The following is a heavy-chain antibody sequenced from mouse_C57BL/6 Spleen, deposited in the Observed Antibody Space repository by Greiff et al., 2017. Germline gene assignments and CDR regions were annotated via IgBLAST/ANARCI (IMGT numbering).Heavy chain of an antibody. CDR2: IDPSDSYT. J-gene: IGHJ2*01. Sequence: VQLQQPGAELVRPGTSVKLSCKASGYTFTSYWMHWVKQRPGQGLEWIGVIDPSDSYTNYNQKFKGKATLTVDTSSSTAYMQLSSLTSEDSAVYYCARDTGKGLYFDYWGQGTTLTVSS. D-gene: IGHD4-1*01. CDR3: ARDTGKGLYFDY. V-gene: IGHV1-59*01. CDR1: GYTFTSYW.